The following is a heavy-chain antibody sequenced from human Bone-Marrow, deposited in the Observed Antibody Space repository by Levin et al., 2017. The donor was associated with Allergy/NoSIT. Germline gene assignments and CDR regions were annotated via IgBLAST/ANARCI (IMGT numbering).Heavy chain of an antibody. CDR2: ISFDGNVQ. D-gene: IGHD3-16*01. CDR3: ATGGGKIIFGRGLGWFDA. Sequence: PGGSLRLSCAASGFNFSYSAIHWVRQGPGKGLEWVSVISFDGNVQHYGDSVKGRFTVSRDNSKNTLYLQMDSLRADDTAVYYCATGGGKIIFGRGLGWFDAWGQGTLVTVTS. V-gene: IGHV3-30-3*01. CDR1: GFNFSYSA. J-gene: IGHJ5*02.